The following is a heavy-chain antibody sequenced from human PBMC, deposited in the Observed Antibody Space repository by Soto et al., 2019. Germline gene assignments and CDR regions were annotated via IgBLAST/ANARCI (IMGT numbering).Heavy chain of an antibody. CDR2: VNPNSGDT. J-gene: IGHJ5*02. CDR1: GYTFSSYD. V-gene: IGHV1-8*02. D-gene: IGHD3-9*01. CDR3: GRKGFLDWLDDL. Sequence: QMRLVQSGAEVKKPGASVKVSCKASGYTFSSYDITWVRQAAGQGLEWMGWVNPNSGDTDYTQKFQGRVTMTRDTSTNTAYMELSSLRSEDTAVYYCGRKGFLDWLDDLCGQGTLVTVSS.